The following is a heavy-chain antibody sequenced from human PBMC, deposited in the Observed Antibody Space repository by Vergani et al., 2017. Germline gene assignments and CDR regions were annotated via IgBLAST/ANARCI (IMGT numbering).Heavy chain of an antibody. Sequence: QVQLVESAGGVVQPGGSLRLFCAASGFTFSNFGVHWIPLAQGKGPEWLAYIGKDGINTRYRDAVKGRFTVSRDNSKDILYLQMDSLRSEDTALYYCAKYLRDSTDGLPDSWGPGTLVIVSS. CDR3: AKYLRDSTDGLPDS. CDR1: GFTFSNFG. J-gene: IGHJ4*02. CDR2: IGKDGINT. V-gene: IGHV3-30*02. D-gene: IGHD2-21*02.